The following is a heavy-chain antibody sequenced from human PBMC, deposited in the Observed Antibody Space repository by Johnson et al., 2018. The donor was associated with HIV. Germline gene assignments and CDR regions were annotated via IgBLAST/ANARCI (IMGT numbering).Heavy chain of an antibody. V-gene: IGHV3-23*04. Sequence: VQLVESGGGVVQPGGSLRLSCAASRFTFSTYGMTWVRQAPGKGLEWVSAISGTGGTTYYADSVRGRFSISRDKSKNTLYLQMNSLRAEDTAVYFCARDLYSGYGGNHDAFDIWGQGTMVTVSS. CDR2: ISGTGGTT. CDR3: ARDLYSGYGGNHDAFDI. J-gene: IGHJ3*02. CDR1: RFTFSTYG. D-gene: IGHD4-23*01.